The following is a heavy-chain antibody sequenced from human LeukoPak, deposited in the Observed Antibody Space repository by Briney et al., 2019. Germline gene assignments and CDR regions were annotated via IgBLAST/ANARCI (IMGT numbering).Heavy chain of an antibody. CDR3: VASSGWYYFDY. CDR2: MNPNSGNT. D-gene: IGHD6-19*01. J-gene: IGHJ4*02. Sequence: ASVKVSCKASGYTFTSYDINWVRQATGQGLEWMGWMNPNSGNTGYAQKFQGRVTITRNTSISTAYMELSSLRSEDTAVYYCVASSGWYYFDYWGQGTLVTVSS. V-gene: IGHV1-8*03. CDR1: GYTFTSYD.